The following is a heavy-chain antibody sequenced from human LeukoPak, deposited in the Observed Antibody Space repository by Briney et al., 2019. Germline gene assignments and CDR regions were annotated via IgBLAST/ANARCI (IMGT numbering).Heavy chain of an antibody. D-gene: IGHD1-26*01. Sequence: GASVTVSCKASGYTFTSYGISWVRQAPGQGLEWMGWISAYNGNTNYAQKLQGRVTMTTDTSTSTAYMELRSLRSDDTAVYYCARDVVGATGWGSIYDYWGQGTLVTVSS. CDR3: ARDVVGATGWGSIYDY. V-gene: IGHV1-18*01. CDR2: ISAYNGNT. J-gene: IGHJ4*02. CDR1: GYTFTSYG.